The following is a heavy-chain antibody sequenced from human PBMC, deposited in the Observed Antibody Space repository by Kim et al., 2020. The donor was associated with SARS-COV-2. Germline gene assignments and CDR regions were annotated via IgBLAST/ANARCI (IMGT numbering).Heavy chain of an antibody. CDR2: IKRKTDGGTT. CDR1: GFTFSNAW. V-gene: IGHV3-15*01. CDR3: TTSGTRGYCSSTSCRDAFDI. J-gene: IGHJ3*02. D-gene: IGHD2-2*01. Sequence: GGSLRLSCAASGFTFSNAWMSWVRQAPGKGLEWVGRIKRKTDGGTTDYAAPVKGRFTISRDDSKNTLYLQMNSLKTEDTAVYYCTTSGTRGYCSSTSCRDAFDIWGQGTMVTVSS.